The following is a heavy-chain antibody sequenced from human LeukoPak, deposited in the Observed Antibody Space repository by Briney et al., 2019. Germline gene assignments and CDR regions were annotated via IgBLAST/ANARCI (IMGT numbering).Heavy chain of an antibody. Sequence: ASVKVSCKASGYTFTGYYMHWVRQAPGQGLEWMGWINPNSGGTNYAQKFQGRVTMTRDTSISTAYMELSRLRSDDTAVYYCARGSDNYDFWSGYYPFGYWGQGTLVTVSS. CDR2: INPNSGGT. CDR1: GYTFTGYY. J-gene: IGHJ4*02. V-gene: IGHV1-2*02. D-gene: IGHD3-3*01. CDR3: ARGSDNYDFWSGYYPFGY.